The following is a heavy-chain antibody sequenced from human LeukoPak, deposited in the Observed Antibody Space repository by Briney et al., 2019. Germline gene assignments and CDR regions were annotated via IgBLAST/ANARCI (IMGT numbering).Heavy chain of an antibody. CDR3: AKGTGRYWTFFDS. V-gene: IGHV3-9*01. CDR2: ISWNGGSL. Sequence: GGSLRLSCAASGFTCDEYAMHWARQAPGKGLEWVSGISWNGGSLDYVDSVKGRLTISRDNAKNSLYLQMNSLRPEDTALYFCAKGTGRYWTFFDSWGQGTHVIVSS. J-gene: IGHJ4*02. D-gene: IGHD1-26*01. CDR1: GFTCDEYA.